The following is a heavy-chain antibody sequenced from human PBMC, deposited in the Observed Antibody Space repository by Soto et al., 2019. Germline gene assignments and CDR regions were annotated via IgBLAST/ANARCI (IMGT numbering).Heavy chain of an antibody. V-gene: IGHV4-34*01. Sequence: PSETLSLTCTVSGGYTWAWIRQPPGKALEWIGHTYHSGSTNYNPSLKSRVTISVDTSKNQFSLKLSSVTAADTAVYYCARVTGRYYYGMDVWGQGTTVTVYS. CDR2: TYHSGST. CDR3: ARVTGRYYYGMDV. CDR1: GGYT. J-gene: IGHJ6*02.